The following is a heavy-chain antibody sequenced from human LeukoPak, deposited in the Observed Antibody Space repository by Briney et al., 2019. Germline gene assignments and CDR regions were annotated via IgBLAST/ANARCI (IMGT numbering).Heavy chain of an antibody. D-gene: IGHD2/OR15-2a*01. CDR2: ISGDGNAK. V-gene: IGHV3-48*01. CDR3: ARDYVYAFDY. Sequence: GGSLRLSCAASGFSFSSYSINWVRQAPGKGLEWVSYISGDGNAKHYTDSVKDRFTISRDNAKNALYLQMNSLRAEDTAVYFCARDYVYAFDYWGQGTLVTVSS. J-gene: IGHJ4*02. CDR1: GFSFSSYS.